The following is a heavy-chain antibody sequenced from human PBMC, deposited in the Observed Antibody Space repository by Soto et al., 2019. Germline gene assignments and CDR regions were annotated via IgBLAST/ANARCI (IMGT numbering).Heavy chain of an antibody. D-gene: IGHD6-13*01. CDR3: ARGRGRAAAGGFDP. Sequence: QVQLVQSGAEVKKPGASVKVSCKASGYTFTGYYMHWVRQAPGQGLEWMGWINPNSGGTNYAQKFQGWVTMTRETYISTAYMELSRLRSDDTAVYYCARGRGRAAAGGFDPWGQGTLVTVSS. CDR1: GYTFTGYY. J-gene: IGHJ5*02. V-gene: IGHV1-2*04. CDR2: INPNSGGT.